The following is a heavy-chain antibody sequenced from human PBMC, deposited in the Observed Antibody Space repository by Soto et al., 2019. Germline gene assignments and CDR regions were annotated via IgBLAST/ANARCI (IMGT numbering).Heavy chain of an antibody. CDR2: ISAYNGNT. CDR1: GYTFTSYG. Sequence: QVQLVQSGAEVKKPGASVKVSCKASGYTFTSYGIRWVRQAPGQGLEWMGWISAYNGNTNYAQKLQGRVTMTTDTSTSTAYMELRSLRADDTAVYYCGRTMSGVWNYVPYLDYWGQGNLVTLSS. D-gene: IGHD1-7*01. J-gene: IGHJ4*02. CDR3: GRTMSGVWNYVPYLDY. V-gene: IGHV1-18*01.